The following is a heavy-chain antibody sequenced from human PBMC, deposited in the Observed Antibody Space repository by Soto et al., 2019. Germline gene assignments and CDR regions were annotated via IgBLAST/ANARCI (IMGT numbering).Heavy chain of an antibody. Sequence: EVQLLESGGGLVQPGGSLRLSCAASGFTFSSYDMHWVRQATGKGLEWVSAIGTAGDTYYQGAVKGGLTISSENAKNTLYLQMTSLRAGDTAVYYWGGARLTWLLDPWGQGTLVTVSS. CDR2: IGTAGDT. CDR3: GGARLTWLLDP. V-gene: IGHV3-13*04. CDR1: GFTFSSYD. D-gene: IGHD3-16*01. J-gene: IGHJ5*02.